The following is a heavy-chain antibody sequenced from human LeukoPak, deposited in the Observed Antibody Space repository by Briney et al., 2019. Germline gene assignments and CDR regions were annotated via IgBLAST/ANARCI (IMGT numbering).Heavy chain of an antibody. V-gene: IGHV1-3*01. Sequence: ASVKFSCKASGYTFTSYAMHWVRQAPGQRLEWMGWINAGNGNTKYSRKFQGRVTITRDTSASTAYMELSSLRAEDTAVYYCARDRPRRPNDGEDYWGQGTLVTVSS. CDR2: INAGNGNT. J-gene: IGHJ4*02. CDR3: ARDRPRRPNDGEDY. D-gene: IGHD1-1*01. CDR1: GYTFTSYA.